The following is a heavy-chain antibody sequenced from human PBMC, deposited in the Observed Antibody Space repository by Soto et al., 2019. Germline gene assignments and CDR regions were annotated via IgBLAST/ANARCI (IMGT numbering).Heavy chain of an antibody. D-gene: IGHD1-26*01. J-gene: IGHJ4*02. CDR1: GFSFSDYV. CDR2: MLYHGRDT. V-gene: IGHV3-33*01. Sequence: QVQLVESGGGVVQPGRSLRLSCAASGFSFSDYVMHWVRQAPGKGLEWVAVMLYHGRDTFYAESVKGRFTIARDNSKNTLYLQMNSLRAEDTAVYYCARDAGGQSGNFIFDNWGQGTLVTVSS. CDR3: ARDAGGQSGNFIFDN.